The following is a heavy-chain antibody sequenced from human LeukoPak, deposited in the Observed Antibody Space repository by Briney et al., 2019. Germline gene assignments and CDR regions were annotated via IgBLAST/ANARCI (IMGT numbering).Heavy chain of an antibody. J-gene: IGHJ3*01. V-gene: IGHV3-53*01. CDR3: AREGDNSKRSSDF. D-gene: IGHD1-1*01. CDR2: IYSGGDT. CDR1: GFTVSSNY. Sequence: GGSLRLSCAASGFTVSSNYMSWVRQAPGKGLEWVSVIYSGGDTYYADSVRGRFTISRDNSKNTLYLQMNSLTVDDTAVYYCAREGDNSKRSSDFWGQGTKVTVSS.